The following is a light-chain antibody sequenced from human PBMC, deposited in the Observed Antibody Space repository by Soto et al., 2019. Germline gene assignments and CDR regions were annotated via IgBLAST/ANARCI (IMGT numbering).Light chain of an antibody. CDR1: SRDVGGYNY. J-gene: IGLJ1*01. Sequence: QSVLTQPASVSGSPGQSITISCTGTSRDVGGYNYVSWYQQHPGKAPKLMIYDVSNRPSGVSNLFSGSKSCNTASLTISGLQAEDEADYYCTSYTSSGSYVFGTGTKVPV. CDR3: TSYTSSGSYV. CDR2: DVS. V-gene: IGLV2-14*01.